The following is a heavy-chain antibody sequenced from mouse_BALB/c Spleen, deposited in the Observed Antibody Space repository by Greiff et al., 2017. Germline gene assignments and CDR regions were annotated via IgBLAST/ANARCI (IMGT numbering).Heavy chain of an antibody. CDR3: ARSTTGTRFAY. CDR1: GFTFSSFG. CDR2: ISSGSSTI. D-gene: IGHD4-1*02. J-gene: IGHJ3*01. Sequence: DVMLVESGGGLVQPGGSRKLSCAASGFTFSSFGMHWVRQAPEKGLEWVAYISSGSSTIYYADTVKGRFTISRDNPKNTLFLQMTSLRSEDTAMYYCARSTTGTRFAYWGQGTLVTVSA. V-gene: IGHV5-17*02.